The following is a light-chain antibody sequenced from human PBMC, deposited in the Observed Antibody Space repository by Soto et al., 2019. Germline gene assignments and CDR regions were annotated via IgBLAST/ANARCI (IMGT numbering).Light chain of an antibody. V-gene: IGKV3-20*01. CDR2: GVS. CDR1: QRLASNY. Sequence: EIELTQSPVTPSLSPGERAPLSCRASQRLASNYLAWYQQRPGQAPRLLLYGVSSRATGIPDRFSGSGSGTDFTLAISRVEPEDFAVYFCQQYADSPITFGQGTRLEIK. J-gene: IGKJ5*01. CDR3: QQYADSPIT.